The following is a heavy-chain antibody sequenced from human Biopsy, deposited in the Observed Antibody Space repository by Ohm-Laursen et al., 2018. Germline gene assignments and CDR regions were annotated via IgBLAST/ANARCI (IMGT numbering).Heavy chain of an antibody. CDR2: ITSSGDTT. V-gene: IGHV3-23*01. J-gene: IGHJ4*02. Sequence: GSLRLSCSASGFTVSSNYMSWARQAPGKGLEWVSAITSSGDTTYYSDSVKGRFTISRDSSKNTLHLQMNSLRAEDTAVYYCAKDQGYYYDRSVYYYFDYWGQGTLVTVSS. CDR3: AKDQGYYYDRSVYYYFDY. D-gene: IGHD3-22*01. CDR1: GFTVSSNY.